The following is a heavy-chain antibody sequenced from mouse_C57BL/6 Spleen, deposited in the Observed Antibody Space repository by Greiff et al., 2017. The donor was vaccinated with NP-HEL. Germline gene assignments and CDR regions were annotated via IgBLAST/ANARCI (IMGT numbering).Heavy chain of an antibody. CDR1: GYSFTGYF. CDR2: INPYNGDT. Sequence: DVKLVESGPELVKPGDSVKISCKASGYSFTGYFMNWVMQSHGKSLEWIGRINPYNGDTFYNQKFKGKATLTVDKSSSTAHMELRSLTSEDSAVYYCARGVGDSSGYTDYWGQGTTLTVSS. J-gene: IGHJ2*01. V-gene: IGHV1-20*01. CDR3: ARGVGDSSGYTDY. D-gene: IGHD3-2*02.